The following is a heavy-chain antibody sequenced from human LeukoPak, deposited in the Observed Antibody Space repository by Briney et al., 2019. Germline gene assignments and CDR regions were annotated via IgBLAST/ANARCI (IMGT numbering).Heavy chain of an antibody. J-gene: IGHJ4*02. V-gene: IGHV3-21*01. D-gene: IGHD5-24*01. CDR2: IYSASDYI. Sequence: GGSLRLSCVASGFSFITDRMNWVRQAPGKGLEWVSTIYSASDYIYYAHSVKGRFTISRDNAKNSLYLQMNSLRAEDTAVYYCAREMADSAVDYWGQGTLVTVSS. CDR3: AREMADSAVDY. CDR1: GFSFITDR.